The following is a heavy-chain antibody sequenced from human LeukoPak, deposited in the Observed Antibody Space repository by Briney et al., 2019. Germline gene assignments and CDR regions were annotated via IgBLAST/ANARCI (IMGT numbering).Heavy chain of an antibody. Sequence: ASVKVSCKASGYTFTGYYMHWVRQAPGQGLEWMGWINPNSGGTNYAQKFQGRVTMTRDTSISTAYMELSRLRSDGTAVYYCASVLGASSDYYGMDVWGQGTTVTVSS. V-gene: IGHV1-2*02. J-gene: IGHJ6*02. CDR1: GYTFTGYY. CDR3: ASVLGASSDYYGMDV. D-gene: IGHD1-26*01. CDR2: INPNSGGT.